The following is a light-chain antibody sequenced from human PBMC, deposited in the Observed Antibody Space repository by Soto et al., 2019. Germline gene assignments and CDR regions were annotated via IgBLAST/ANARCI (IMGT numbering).Light chain of an antibody. CDR1: QSIDSK. V-gene: IGKV3-15*01. CDR2: GAS. CDR3: QQYKNWRT. J-gene: IGKJ1*01. Sequence: IVMTQSPATLSVSPGERVTLSCRASQSIDSKLAWYQQRPGQAPRLLLYGASTRATGIPARFSGSGSGTEFTLTTSGLQYVDFGGYYCQQYKNWRTFGQGTNVELK.